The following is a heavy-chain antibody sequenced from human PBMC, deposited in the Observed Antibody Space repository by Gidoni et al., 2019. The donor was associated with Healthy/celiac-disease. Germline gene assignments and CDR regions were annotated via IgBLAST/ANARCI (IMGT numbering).Heavy chain of an antibody. CDR2: IYYSGST. J-gene: IGHJ2*01. V-gene: IGHV4-61*01. CDR3: ARVLRYDSSGYRRSWYFDL. Sequence: QVQLQESGPGLVKPSETLSLTCTVSGGSVSSGSYYWSWIRQPPGKGLEWIGYIYYSGSTNYNPSLKSRVTISVDTSKNQFSLKLSSVTAADTAVYYCARVLRYDSSGYRRSWYFDLWGRGTLVTVSS. CDR1: GGSVSSGSYY. D-gene: IGHD3-22*01.